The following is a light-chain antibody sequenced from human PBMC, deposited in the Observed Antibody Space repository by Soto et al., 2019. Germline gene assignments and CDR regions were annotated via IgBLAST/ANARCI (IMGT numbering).Light chain of an antibody. V-gene: IGLV4-69*01. J-gene: IGLJ3*02. CDR2: VNSDGSH. Sequence: QPVLTQSPSASASLGASVKLTCTLSSGHTTYIITWHQQHPEKGPRYLMSVNSDGSHNKGDGIPDRFSGSSSGAERYLTISSLQSEDEADYYCHTWATGIQVFGGGTKVTVL. CDR1: SGHTTYI. CDR3: HTWATGIQV.